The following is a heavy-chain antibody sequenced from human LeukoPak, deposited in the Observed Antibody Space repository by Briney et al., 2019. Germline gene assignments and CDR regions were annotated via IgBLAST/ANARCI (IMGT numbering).Heavy chain of an antibody. Sequence: PSETLSLTCTVSGGSISSSNYYWGWIRQPPGKGLEWIGIIYYTGSTYYNPSLKSRVTISVDTSKNQFSLKLSSVTAADTAVYYCAKEMGYCSGGSCWSIYYMDVWGKGTTVTVSS. CDR3: AKEMGYCSGGSCWSIYYMDV. J-gene: IGHJ6*03. CDR1: GGSISSSNYY. CDR2: IYYTGST. V-gene: IGHV4-39*01. D-gene: IGHD2-15*01.